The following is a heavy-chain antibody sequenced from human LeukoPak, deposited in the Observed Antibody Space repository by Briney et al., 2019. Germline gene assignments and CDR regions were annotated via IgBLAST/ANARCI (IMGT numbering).Heavy chain of an antibody. D-gene: IGHD1-14*01. CDR3: VRGVEPLAANTLAY. J-gene: IGHJ4*02. V-gene: IGHV3-53*01. CDR1: GFTVITND. Sequence: GGSLRLSCAASGFTVITNDMTWVRQAPGKGLEWVSVLYSDGNTKYADSVQGRFTISRDNSKNTLYLEMNSLSPDDTAVYYCVRGVEPLAANTLAYWGQGTLVIVSS. CDR2: LYSDGNT.